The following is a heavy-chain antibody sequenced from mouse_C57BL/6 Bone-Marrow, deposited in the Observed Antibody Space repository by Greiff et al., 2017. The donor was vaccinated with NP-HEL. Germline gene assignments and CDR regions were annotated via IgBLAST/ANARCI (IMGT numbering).Heavy chain of an antibody. Sequence: VQLQQSGAELARPGASVKLSCKASGYTFTSYGISWVKQRPGQGLEWIGEIYPRSGNTYYNEKFKGKATLTADKSSSTAYMELRSLTSEDSAVYFCARGGYDSWFAYWGQGTLVTVSA. V-gene: IGHV1-81*01. J-gene: IGHJ3*01. CDR2: IYPRSGNT. D-gene: IGHD2-2*01. CDR1: GYTFTSYG. CDR3: ARGGYDSWFAY.